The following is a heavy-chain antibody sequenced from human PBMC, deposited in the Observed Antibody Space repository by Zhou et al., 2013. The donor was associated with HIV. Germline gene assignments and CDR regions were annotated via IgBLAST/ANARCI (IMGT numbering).Heavy chain of an antibody. CDR2: INPSGGST. D-gene: IGHD3-3*01. J-gene: IGHJ4*02. Sequence: QAQLVQSGSEVKKPGASVKVSCKASGYTFTGYYMHWVRQAPGQGLEWMGTINPSGGSTSYAQNFQGTVTMTRDTSTRTVYMELSSLRSEDTAVYYCARGKSTIFGVPTAPWYFDYWGQGTLVTVSS. CDR1: GYTFTGYY. V-gene: IGHV1-46*01. CDR3: ARGKSTIFGVPTAPWYFDY.